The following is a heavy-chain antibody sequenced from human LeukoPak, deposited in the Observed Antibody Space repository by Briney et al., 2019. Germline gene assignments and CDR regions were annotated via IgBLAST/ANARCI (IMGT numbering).Heavy chain of an antibody. V-gene: IGHV3-11*04. D-gene: IGHD2-15*01. Sequence: GGSLRLSCAASGFTFSDYYMSWIRQAPGKGLEWVSYISSSGSTIYYADSVKGRFTISRDNAKNSLYLQMSSLRAEDTAVYYCARDRGYCSGGSCKPSLYFDLWGRGTLVTVSS. CDR1: GFTFSDYY. CDR3: ARDRGYCSGGSCKPSLYFDL. J-gene: IGHJ2*01. CDR2: ISSSGSTI.